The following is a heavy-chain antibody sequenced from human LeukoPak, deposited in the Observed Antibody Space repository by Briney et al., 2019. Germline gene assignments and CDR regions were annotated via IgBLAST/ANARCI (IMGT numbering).Heavy chain of an antibody. J-gene: IGHJ3*02. V-gene: IGHV3-23*01. Sequence: GGSLRLSCAASGFTFSSYAMSWVRQAPGKGLEWVSAISGSGGSTYYADSVKGRFTISRDNSKNTLYLQMNSLRAEDTAVYYCAKGIGYSSGWYFGRFDIWGQGTMVTVSS. D-gene: IGHD6-19*01. CDR2: ISGSGGST. CDR3: AKGIGYSSGWYFGRFDI. CDR1: GFTFSSYA.